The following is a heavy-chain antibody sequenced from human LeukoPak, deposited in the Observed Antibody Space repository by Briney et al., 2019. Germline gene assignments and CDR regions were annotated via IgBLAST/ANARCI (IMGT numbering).Heavy chain of an antibody. CDR2: ISGSGDSK. J-gene: IGHJ4*02. Sequence: GGSLRLSCAASGFTFSNYAMTWVRQAPGKGLEWVSAISGSGDSKYYADSVKGRFTISRDNSKNTLSLQINSLRAEDTAVYYCARGGYSSSFDYWGQGTLVTVSS. V-gene: IGHV3-23*01. CDR1: GFTFSNYA. CDR3: ARGGYSSSFDY. D-gene: IGHD6-13*01.